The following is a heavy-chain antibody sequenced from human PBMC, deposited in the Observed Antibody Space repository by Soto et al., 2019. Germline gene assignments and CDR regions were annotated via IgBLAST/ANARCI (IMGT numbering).Heavy chain of an antibody. Sequence: VKVSCKASGGTFSSYAISWVRQAPGQGLGWMGGIIPIFGTANYAQKFQGRVTITADESTSTAYMELSSLRSEDTAVYYCARGAPWGSSSLVEDYYYYYGMDVWGQGTTVTVSS. V-gene: IGHV1-69*13. CDR3: ARGAPWGSSSLVEDYYYYYGMDV. CDR2: IIPIFGTA. J-gene: IGHJ6*02. CDR1: GGTFSSYA. D-gene: IGHD6-6*01.